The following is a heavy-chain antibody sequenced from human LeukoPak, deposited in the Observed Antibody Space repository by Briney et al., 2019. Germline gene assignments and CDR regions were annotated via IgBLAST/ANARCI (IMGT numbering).Heavy chain of an antibody. J-gene: IGHJ4*02. CDR1: GFTFSSYG. V-gene: IGHV3-33*01. D-gene: IGHD3-10*01. Sequence: GRSLRLSCAASGFTFSSYGMHWVRQAPGKGLEWVAVIWYDGSNKYYADSVKGRFTISRDNSKNTLYLQMNSLRAEDTAVYYCARDTTPYYYGSGSYEYWGQGTLVTVSS. CDR3: ARDTTPYYYGSGSYEY. CDR2: IWYDGSNK.